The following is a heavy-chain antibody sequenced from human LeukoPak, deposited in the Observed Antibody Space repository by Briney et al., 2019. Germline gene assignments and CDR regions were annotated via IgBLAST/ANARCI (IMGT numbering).Heavy chain of an antibody. D-gene: IGHD4-17*01. CDR3: ASSTAVTTHYFDF. V-gene: IGHV5-51*01. Sequence: RGESLKISCKGSGYSFGSYWIGWVRQMPGKGLEWMGIIYPGDSDTRYSPSFQGQVTISADKSIKTASLQWSSLKASDTAIYYCASSTAVTTHYFDFWGQGTLVTVSS. CDR1: GYSFGSYW. CDR2: IYPGDSDT. J-gene: IGHJ4*02.